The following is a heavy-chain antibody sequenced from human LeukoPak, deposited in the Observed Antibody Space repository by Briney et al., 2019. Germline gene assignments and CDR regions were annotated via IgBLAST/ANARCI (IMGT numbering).Heavy chain of an antibody. CDR3: ARVRRNGGYSYGRPFDY. V-gene: IGHV3-20*04. CDR1: GFTFDDYG. J-gene: IGHJ4*02. Sequence: GGSLRLSCAASGFTFDDYGMSWVRQAPGKGLEWVSGINWNGGSTGYADSVKGRFTISRDNAKNSLYLQMNSLRAEGTALYYCARVRRNGGYSYGRPFDYWGQGTLVTVSS. CDR2: INWNGGST. D-gene: IGHD5-18*01.